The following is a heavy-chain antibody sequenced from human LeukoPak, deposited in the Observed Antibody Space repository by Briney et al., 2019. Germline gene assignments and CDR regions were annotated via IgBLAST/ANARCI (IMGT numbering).Heavy chain of an antibody. V-gene: IGHV4-59*01. Sequence: SETLSLTCTVSGGSISDSYWSWIRQPPGKGLEWIGKIHDSGITNYNPSLKSRVTFSVDTSKKQFSLNLNSVTAADTAVYYCARGGYMSNWFEHWGQGTPVTVSS. CDR3: ARGGYMSNWFEH. D-gene: IGHD5-12*01. CDR2: IHDSGIT. CDR1: GGSISDSY. J-gene: IGHJ5*02.